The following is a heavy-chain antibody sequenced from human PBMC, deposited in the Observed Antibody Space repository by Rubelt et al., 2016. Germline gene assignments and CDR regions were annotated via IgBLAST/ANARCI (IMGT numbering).Heavy chain of an antibody. CDR1: GGSISSSSYY. V-gene: IGHV4-39*01. CDR3: ARHGTGGITTYPLDY. D-gene: IGHD2-8*02. CDR2: IYYSGTT. J-gene: IGHJ4*02. Sequence: QLQLQESGPGLVKPSETLSLTCTVSGGSISSSSYYWGWIRQPPGKGLEWIGSIYYSGTTNYNPSRKGGAPMSVALSRNQFSLKLSSVAAADTAVYYCARHGTGGITTYPLDYWGQGTLVIVSS.